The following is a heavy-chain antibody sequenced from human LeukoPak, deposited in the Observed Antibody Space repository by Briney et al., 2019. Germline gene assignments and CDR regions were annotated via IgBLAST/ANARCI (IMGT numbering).Heavy chain of an antibody. CDR1: GDSASSNSAA. Sequence: SQTLSLTCAISGDSASSNSAAWNWIRQSPSRGLEWLGRTYYRSKWYNDYAVSVKSRITINPDTSKNQFSLQLNSVTPEDTAVYYCARDQESSGWYIFYYWGQGTLVTVSS. CDR2: TYYRSKWYN. V-gene: IGHV6-1*01. CDR3: ARDQESSGWYIFYY. D-gene: IGHD6-19*01. J-gene: IGHJ4*02.